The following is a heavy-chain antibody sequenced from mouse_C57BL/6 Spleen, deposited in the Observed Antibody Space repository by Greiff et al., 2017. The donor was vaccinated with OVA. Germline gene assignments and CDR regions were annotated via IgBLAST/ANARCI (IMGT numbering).Heavy chain of an antibody. Sequence: ESGPGLVKPSQSLSLTCSVTGYSITSGYYWNWIRQFPGNKLEWMGYISYDGSNNYNPSLKNRISITRDTSKNQFFLKLNSVTTEDTATYYCASSYSNYAFDYWGQGTTLTVSS. CDR3: ASSYSNYAFDY. V-gene: IGHV3-6*01. J-gene: IGHJ2*01. CDR1: GYSITSGYY. CDR2: ISYDGSN. D-gene: IGHD2-5*01.